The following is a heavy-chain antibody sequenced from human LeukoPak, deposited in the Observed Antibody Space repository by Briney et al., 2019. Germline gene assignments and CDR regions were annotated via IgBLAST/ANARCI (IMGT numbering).Heavy chain of an antibody. D-gene: IGHD2-2*01. CDR3: ARGDVVVPAAIRGWFDP. J-gene: IGHJ5*02. CDR1: GGSFSGYY. CDR2: INHSGST. V-gene: IGHV4-34*01. Sequence: PSETLSLTCAVYGGSFSGYYWSWIRQPPGKGLEWIGEINHSGSTNYNPSLKSRVTISVDTSKNQFSLELSSVTAADTAVYYCARGDVVVPAAIRGWFDPWGQGTLVTVSS.